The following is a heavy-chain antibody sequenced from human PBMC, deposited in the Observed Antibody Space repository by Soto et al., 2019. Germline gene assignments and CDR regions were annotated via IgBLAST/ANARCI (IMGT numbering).Heavy chain of an antibody. CDR1: GESFNHFY. V-gene: IGHV4-34*01. J-gene: IGHJ3*02. CDR2: INNFGTT. Sequence: PSETLSLTCAVYGESFNHFYWTWIRQSPEKGLEWIGEINNFGTTNYNPSLQSRLTLSVDTSKNQFSLMLTSVTAADTAVYYCARPVTYFDVLTGKAPHYDAFDIWGHGIMVTVSS. D-gene: IGHD3-9*01. CDR3: ARPVTYFDVLTGKAPHYDAFDI.